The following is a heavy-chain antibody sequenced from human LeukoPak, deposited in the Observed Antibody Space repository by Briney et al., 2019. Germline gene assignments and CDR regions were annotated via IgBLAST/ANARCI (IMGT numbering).Heavy chain of an antibody. D-gene: IGHD2-21*01. CDR2: ISSSAGTI. J-gene: IGHJ6*03. CDR1: GFTFSDYY. V-gene: IGHV3-11*04. Sequence: PGGSLRLSYAASGFTFSDYYMSWIRQAPGMGLEWVSYISSSAGTIYYADSVKGRFTISRDNAKNSLYLQMNSLRAEDTAVYYCASSVYCGGDCYYMDVWGKGTTVTVSS. CDR3: ASSVYCGGDCYYMDV.